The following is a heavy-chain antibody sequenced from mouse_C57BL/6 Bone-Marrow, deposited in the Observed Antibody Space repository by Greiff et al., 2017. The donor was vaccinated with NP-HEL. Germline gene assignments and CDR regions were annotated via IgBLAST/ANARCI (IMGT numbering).Heavy chain of an antibody. CDR2: IWWDDDK. Sequence: QVTLKVSGPGILQPSQTLSLTCSFSGFSLSTFGMGVGWIRQPSGKGLEWLAHIWWDDDKYYNPALKSRLTISKDTSKNQVFLKIANVDTADTATYYCARITHYYGSSWYYFDYWGQGTTLTVSS. D-gene: IGHD1-1*01. CDR1: GFSLSTFGMG. J-gene: IGHJ2*01. CDR3: ARITHYYGSSWYYFDY. V-gene: IGHV8-8*01.